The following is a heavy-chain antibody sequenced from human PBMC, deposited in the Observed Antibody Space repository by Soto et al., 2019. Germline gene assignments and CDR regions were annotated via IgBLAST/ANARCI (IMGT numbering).Heavy chain of an antibody. D-gene: IGHD6-13*01. J-gene: IGHJ4*02. CDR2: IIPIFGTA. Sequence: SVKVSCKASGGTFSSYAISWVRQAPGQGLEWMGGIIPIFGTANYAQKFQGRVTITADESTSTAYMELSSLRSEDTAVYYCATKYSSSWYFDYWGQGTLVTVSS. CDR3: ATKYSSSWYFDY. CDR1: GGTFSSYA. V-gene: IGHV1-69*13.